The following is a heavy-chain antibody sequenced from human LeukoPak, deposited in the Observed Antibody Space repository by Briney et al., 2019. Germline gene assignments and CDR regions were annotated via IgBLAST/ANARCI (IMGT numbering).Heavy chain of an antibody. CDR1: GASISSYY. CDR3: AGTGGGLYTRLWFDP. Sequence: PSETLSLTCAVSGASISSYYWSWIRQPPGKGLEWIGYIYYSGSTNYNPSLKSRVTISVDTSKNQFSLKLSSVTAADTAVYYCAGTGGGLYTRLWFDPWGQGTLVTVSS. J-gene: IGHJ5*02. CDR2: IYYSGST. V-gene: IGHV4-59*01. D-gene: IGHD1-14*01.